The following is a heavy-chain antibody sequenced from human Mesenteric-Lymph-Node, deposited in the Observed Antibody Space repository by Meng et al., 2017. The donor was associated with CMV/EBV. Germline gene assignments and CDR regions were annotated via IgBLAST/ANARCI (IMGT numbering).Heavy chain of an antibody. CDR1: GFTFSNYE. CDR3: ARIVVDYYYYGMDV. Sequence: GESLKISCAASGFTFSNYEMNWVRQAPGKGLEWVSYISSSGSIIYYADSVEGRFTISRDNAKNSLHLQMNSLRAEDTAVYYCARIVVDYYYYGMDVWGQGTTVTVSS. CDR2: ISSSGSII. D-gene: IGHD1-26*01. J-gene: IGHJ6*02. V-gene: IGHV3-48*03.